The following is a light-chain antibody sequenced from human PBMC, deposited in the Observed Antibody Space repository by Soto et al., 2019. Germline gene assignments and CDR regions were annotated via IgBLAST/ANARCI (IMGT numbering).Light chain of an antibody. V-gene: IGLV4-60*02. CDR1: SGHSTYI. Sequence: QPVLTQSSSASASLGSSVKLTCTLSSGHSTYIIAWHQQQPGKAPRYLMKLEGSGSYNKVSGIPDRFSGSSSGADRYLTISSLQFEDEADYYCETWDTNVVVFGGGTKLTVL. J-gene: IGLJ2*01. CDR2: LEGSGSY. CDR3: ETWDTNVVV.